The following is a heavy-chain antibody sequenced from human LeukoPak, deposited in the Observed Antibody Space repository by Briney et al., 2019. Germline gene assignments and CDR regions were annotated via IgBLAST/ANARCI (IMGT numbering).Heavy chain of an antibody. Sequence: SETLSLTCTVSGGSISSSNYYWGWLRQPPGTGLEWIGSIYYSGSTYYNPSLKSRVTISVDTSKNQFSLKLSSVTAADTTVYYCASQTGYSYGSLYYFDYWGQGTLVTVSS. CDR1: GGSISSSNYY. CDR3: ASQTGYSYGSLYYFDY. CDR2: IYYSGST. D-gene: IGHD5-18*01. V-gene: IGHV4-39*01. J-gene: IGHJ4*02.